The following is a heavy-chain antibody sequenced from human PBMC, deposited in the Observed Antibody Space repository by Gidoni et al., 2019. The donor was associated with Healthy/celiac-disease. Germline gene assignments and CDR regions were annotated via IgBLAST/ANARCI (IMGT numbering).Heavy chain of an antibody. CDR2: MNPNRGNT. CDR1: GYPFTIYD. V-gene: IGHV1-8*01. D-gene: IGHD3-22*01. CDR3: ARGPGYYDSSGYGMDV. Sequence: QVQLVQSGAEVKKPGASLKVSCKASGYPFTIYDINWVRQATGQGLEWMGWMNPNRGNTGYAQKCQGRVTMTRNTSRSTAYMELGSLRSEDTAVYYCARGPGYYDSSGYGMDVWGQGTTVTVSS. J-gene: IGHJ6*02.